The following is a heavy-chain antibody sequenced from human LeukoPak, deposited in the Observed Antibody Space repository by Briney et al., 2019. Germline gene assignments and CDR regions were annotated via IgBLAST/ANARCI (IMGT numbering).Heavy chain of an antibody. CDR3: ARVWGGGWSNGEYYFDY. Sequence: SQTLSLTCAVSGGSISSGGYSWSWIRQPPGKGLEWIGYIYHSGSTYYNPSLKSRVTISVDRSKNQFSLKLSSVTAADTAVYYCARVWGGGWSNGEYYFDYWGQGTLVTVSS. CDR1: GGSISSGGYS. J-gene: IGHJ4*02. V-gene: IGHV4-30-2*01. CDR2: IYHSGST. D-gene: IGHD3-16*01.